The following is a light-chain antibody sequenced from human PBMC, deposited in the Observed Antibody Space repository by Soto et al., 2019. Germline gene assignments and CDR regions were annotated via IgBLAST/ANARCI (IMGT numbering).Light chain of an antibody. V-gene: IGKV1-5*03. CDR2: KTS. Sequence: DTQMTQSPSTLSASVGDRVTITCRASQSIGSWLAWYQQKPGKAPKLLIYKTSILGNGVPSRFSGSGSGTEFTLSISSLQPDDFATYYCHKYNSYWTFGQGTKVDI. CDR3: HKYNSYWT. CDR1: QSIGSW. J-gene: IGKJ1*01.